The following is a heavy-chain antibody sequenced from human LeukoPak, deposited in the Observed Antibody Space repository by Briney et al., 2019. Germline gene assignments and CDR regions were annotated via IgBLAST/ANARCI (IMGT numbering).Heavy chain of an antibody. CDR3: ARADVHYYDSAFDI. Sequence: PSETLSLTCTVSGGSISSGGYYWSWIRQHPGKGLEWIGYIYYSGSTYYNPSLKSRVTISVDTSKNQFSLKLSSVTAADTAVYYCARADVHYYDSAFDIWGQGTVVTVSS. CDR1: GGSISSGGYY. V-gene: IGHV4-31*03. J-gene: IGHJ3*02. CDR2: IYYSGST. D-gene: IGHD3-22*01.